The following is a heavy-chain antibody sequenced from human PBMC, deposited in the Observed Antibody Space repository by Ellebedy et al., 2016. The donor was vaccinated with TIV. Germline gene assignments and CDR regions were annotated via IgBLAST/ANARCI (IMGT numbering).Heavy chain of an antibody. V-gene: IGHV3-11*04. J-gene: IGHJ6*02. D-gene: IGHD4-17*01. CDR3: ARGYAGDYYYYYGMDV. Sequence: GGSLRLSCAASGFTFSDYYMSWIRQAPGKGLEWVSYISSSGSTIYYADSVKGRFTISRDNAKNSLYLQMNSLRAEDTAVYYCARGYAGDYYYYYGMDVWGQGTTVTVSS. CDR1: GFTFSDYY. CDR2: ISSSGSTI.